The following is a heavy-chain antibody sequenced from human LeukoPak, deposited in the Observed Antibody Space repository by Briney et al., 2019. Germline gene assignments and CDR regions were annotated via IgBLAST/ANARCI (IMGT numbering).Heavy chain of an antibody. CDR2: FFTSGTSGTA. Sequence: PSETLSLTCTVSGASVGTYYWSWIRQPAGKGLEFIGRFFTSGTSGTANYNPSLRNRVTMSLDTSKNQFSLKLTSVTAADTAVYYCARLIFPWHYFDYWGQGILVTVSS. CDR1: GASVGTYY. D-gene: IGHD3-9*01. CDR3: ARLIFPWHYFDY. V-gene: IGHV4-4*07. J-gene: IGHJ4*02.